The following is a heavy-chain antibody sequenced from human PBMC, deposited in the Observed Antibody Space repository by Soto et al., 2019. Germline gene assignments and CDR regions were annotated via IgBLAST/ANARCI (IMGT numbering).Heavy chain of an antibody. CDR1: GYTLRDYY. V-gene: IGHV1-46*01. CDR3: ARDRPHAWLDP. CDR2: INPDDGGT. J-gene: IGHJ5*02. Sequence: QVQLVQSGADVKEPGASVKLSCKASGYTLRDYYIQWVRQAPGQGLEWVAMINPDDGGTRYAQRFQGRXTXTXXTSTSTVYMEMSNLRSEDTALYYCARDRPHAWLDPWGQGTLVTVSS.